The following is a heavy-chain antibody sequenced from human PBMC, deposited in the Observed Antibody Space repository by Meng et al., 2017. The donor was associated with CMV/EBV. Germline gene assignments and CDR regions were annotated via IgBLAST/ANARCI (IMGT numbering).Heavy chain of an antibody. V-gene: IGHV3-23*01. CDR2: ISGSGGST. Sequence: GESLKISCAASGFTFSSYAMSWVRQAPGKGLEWVSAISGSGGSTYYADSVKGRFTISRDNSKNTPYLQMNSLRAEDTAVYYCAKELLRMVASVGFDYWGQGTLVTVSS. D-gene: IGHD5-12*01. J-gene: IGHJ4*02. CDR3: AKELLRMVASVGFDY. CDR1: GFTFSSYA.